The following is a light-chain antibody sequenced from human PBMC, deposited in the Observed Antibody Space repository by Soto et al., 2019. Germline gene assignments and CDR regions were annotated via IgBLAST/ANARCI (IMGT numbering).Light chain of an antibody. CDR1: QSVRTY. V-gene: IGKV1-5*03. CDR3: QQFETLVT. Sequence: DIQMTQSPATLSASVGDRVTITCRSSQSVRTYLAWYQQKPGRAPKLLIYQVSSLESGVPASFSGSGSGTEFTLTISSLQPDDFATYYCQQFETLVTFGQGTKVEIK. CDR2: QVS. J-gene: IGKJ1*01.